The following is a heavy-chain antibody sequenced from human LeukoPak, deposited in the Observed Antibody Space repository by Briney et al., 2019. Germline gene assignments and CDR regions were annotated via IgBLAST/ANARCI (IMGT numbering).Heavy chain of an antibody. D-gene: IGHD1-1*01. Sequence: SETLSLTCTGSGASISSYYWSWIRQPPGKGLEWIGYIYYSGSTYYNPSLKSRVTISVDTSKNQFSLKLSSVTAADTAVYYCARTGAGWSVFDYWGQGTLVTVSS. V-gene: IGHV4-59*08. CDR3: ARTGAGWSVFDY. CDR1: GASISSYY. CDR2: IYYSGST. J-gene: IGHJ4*02.